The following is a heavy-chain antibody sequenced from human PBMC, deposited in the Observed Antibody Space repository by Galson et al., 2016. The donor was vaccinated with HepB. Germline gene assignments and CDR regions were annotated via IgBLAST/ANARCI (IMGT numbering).Heavy chain of an antibody. Sequence: SLRLSCAASGFTFSRYAMSWVRQAPGKGLGWVSTISGNGGSTYYADSVKGRFTISTDNSKNTLYLQMNGLRADDTAVYCCAKIIMVQGGFYFYGMNVWGQGTTVTVSS. CDR2: ISGNGGST. J-gene: IGHJ6*02. D-gene: IGHD3-10*01. V-gene: IGHV3-23*01. CDR3: AKIIMVQGGFYFYGMNV. CDR1: GFTFSRYA.